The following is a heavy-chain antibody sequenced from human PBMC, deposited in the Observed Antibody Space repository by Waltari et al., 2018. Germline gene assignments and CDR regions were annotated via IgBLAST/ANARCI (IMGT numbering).Heavy chain of an antibody. CDR3: TRGIAGSLIDY. CDR2: ISYNGNKE. Sequence: VQLVGSGGSVVQPGRSLRFSCAAPGVRFTDYGIHWVRQVPGRGLDWVASISYNGNKELYGDSVKGRFTVSRDMSNKTVFLQMNNLRAADTGVYFCTRGIAGSLIDYWGRGTLVTVSS. D-gene: IGHD3-10*01. V-gene: IGHV3-30*03. CDR1: GVRFTDYG. J-gene: IGHJ4*02.